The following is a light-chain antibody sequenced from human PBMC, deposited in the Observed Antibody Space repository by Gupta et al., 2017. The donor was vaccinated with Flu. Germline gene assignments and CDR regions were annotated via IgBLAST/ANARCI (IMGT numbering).Light chain of an antibody. Sequence: PATLSLSPGERATLSCRASQSVSSYLAWYQQKPGQAPRLLIYDASNRATGIPARFSGSGSGTDFTLTISSLEPEDFAVYYCQQRSNWPPRFGPGTKVDTK. CDR2: DAS. CDR1: QSVSSY. J-gene: IGKJ3*01. V-gene: IGKV3-11*01. CDR3: QQRSNWPPR.